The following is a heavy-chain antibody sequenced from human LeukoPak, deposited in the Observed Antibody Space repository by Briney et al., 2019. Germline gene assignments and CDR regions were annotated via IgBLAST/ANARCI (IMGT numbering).Heavy chain of an antibody. J-gene: IGHJ3*02. V-gene: IGHV3-30*02. CDR1: GFTFSSYG. CDR2: IQDNGSNK. CDR3: VKSLGRGQRLPPGGDDAFDI. D-gene: IGHD6-25*01. Sequence: PGGSLRLSCGSSGFTFSSYGVHWVRQAPGRGLEWVAFIQDNGSNKYYADSVKGRFTISRDNSKNTLFLQMNSLRAEDTAVYQCVKSLGRGQRLPPGGDDAFDIWGQGTMVTVSS.